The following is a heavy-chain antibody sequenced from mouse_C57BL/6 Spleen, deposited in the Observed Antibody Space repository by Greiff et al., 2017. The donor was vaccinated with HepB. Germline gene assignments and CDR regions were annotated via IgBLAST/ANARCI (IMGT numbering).Heavy chain of an antibody. Sequence: EVQLVESGGGLVQPKGSLKLSCAASGFTFNTYAMHWVRQAPGKGLEWVARIRSKSSNYATYYADSVKDRFTISRDDSQSMLYLQMNNLKTEDTAMYYCVRDQNDGYYDWYFDVWGTGTTVTVSS. CDR2: IRSKSSNYAT. D-gene: IGHD2-3*01. V-gene: IGHV10-3*01. CDR3: VRDQNDGYYDWYFDV. J-gene: IGHJ1*03. CDR1: GFTFNTYA.